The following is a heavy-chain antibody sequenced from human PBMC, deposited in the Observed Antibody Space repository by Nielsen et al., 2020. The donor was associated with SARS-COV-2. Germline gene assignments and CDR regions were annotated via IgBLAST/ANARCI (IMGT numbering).Heavy chain of an antibody. CDR2: ISYDGSNK. CDR3: AKDFHDYGDYVGETDYYYYGMDV. Sequence: GGSLRLSCAASGFTFSSYGMHWVCQAPGKGLEWVAVISYDGSNKYYADSVKGRFTISRDNSKNTLYLQMDSLRAEDTAVYYCAKDFHDYGDYVGETDYYYYGMDVWGQGTTVTVSS. V-gene: IGHV3-30*18. J-gene: IGHJ6*02. CDR1: GFTFSSYG. D-gene: IGHD4-17*01.